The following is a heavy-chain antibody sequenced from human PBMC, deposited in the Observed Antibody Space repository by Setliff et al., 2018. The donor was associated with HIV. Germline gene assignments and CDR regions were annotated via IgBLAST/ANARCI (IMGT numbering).Heavy chain of an antibody. V-gene: IGHV3-7*01. CDR2: VKQDGTET. Sequence: GGSLRLSCAASGFRFRSYWMSWVRQAPGKGLESVANVKQDGTETLYVDSVKGRFTISRDNAKNSLYLQMNSLRAEDTAVYYCARVSELLAYYMDVWGKGTTVTVSS. J-gene: IGHJ6*03. CDR1: GFRFRSYW. D-gene: IGHD1-26*01. CDR3: ARVSELLAYYMDV.